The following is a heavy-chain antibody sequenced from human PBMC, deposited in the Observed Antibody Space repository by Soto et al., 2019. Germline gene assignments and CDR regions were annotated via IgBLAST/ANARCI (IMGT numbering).Heavy chain of an antibody. CDR3: ARNVPVTALGY. J-gene: IGHJ4*02. CDR1: GVTVGNNY. CDR2: TYSGGDT. D-gene: IGHD4-17*01. V-gene: IGHV3-66*01. Sequence: EVRLVESGGGLVQPGGSLRLSCAASGVTVGNNYMNWVRQAPGKGLEWVSVTYSGGDTRYADSVKGRFTMYRDSTKNTVHLQMDSLKDEDTDVYLCARNVPVTALGYWGQGSLVTVSS.